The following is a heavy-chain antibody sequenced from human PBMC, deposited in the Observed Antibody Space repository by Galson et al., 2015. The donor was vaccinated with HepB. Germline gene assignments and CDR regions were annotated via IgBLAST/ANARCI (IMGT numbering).Heavy chain of an antibody. CDR1: GFTFRNAW. CDR3: TTKFYDFSSDNSPRLFDY. V-gene: IGHV3-15*01. CDR2: IKTKSDGGTT. Sequence: SLRLSCAASGFTFRNAWMNWVRQAPGKGLEWVGRIKTKSDGGTTDYGAPVKGRFSISRDDSKNTLFLQMNSLRTEDTAVYYCTTKFYDFSSDNSPRLFDYWGQGTLVSVSS. D-gene: IGHD3-3*01. J-gene: IGHJ4*02.